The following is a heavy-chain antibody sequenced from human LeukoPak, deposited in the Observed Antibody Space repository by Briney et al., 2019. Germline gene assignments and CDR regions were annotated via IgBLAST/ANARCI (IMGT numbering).Heavy chain of an antibody. D-gene: IGHD6-19*01. CDR3: ARASSGWYGLFDY. CDR2: IYYSGST. J-gene: IGHJ4*02. Sequence: ASETLSLTCIVSGGSISSYYWSWIRQPPGKGLEWIGYIYYSGSTNYNPSLRSRVTISVDTSKNQFSLKLNSVTAADTAVYYCARASSGWYGLFDYWGQGTLVTVSS. V-gene: IGHV4-59*01. CDR1: GGSISSYY.